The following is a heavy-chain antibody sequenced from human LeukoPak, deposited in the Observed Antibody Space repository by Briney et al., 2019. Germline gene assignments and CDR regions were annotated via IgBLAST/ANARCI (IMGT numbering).Heavy chain of an antibody. CDR2: ISYDGSNK. Sequence: GSPRLSCATSGFTFSNYAMHLGRQAPGQGLEWGAVISYDGSNKYYADSVKGRFTISRDNSKNTLYLQMNSLRAEDTAVYYCASAIVPTTPPLDYWGQGTLVTVSS. V-gene: IGHV3-30*04. CDR3: ASAIVPTTPPLDY. CDR1: GFTFSNYA. D-gene: IGHD5-12*01. J-gene: IGHJ4*02.